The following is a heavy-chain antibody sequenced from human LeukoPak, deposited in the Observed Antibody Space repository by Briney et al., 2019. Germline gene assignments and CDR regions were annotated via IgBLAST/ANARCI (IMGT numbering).Heavy chain of an antibody. CDR1: GFTFSSYA. J-gene: IGHJ4*02. Sequence: GGSLRLSCAASGFTFSSYAMHWVRQAPGKGLEWVAVISYDGSNKYYADSVKGRFTISRDNSKNTVYLQVNSLRPEDTAVYFCAKDFDSDGSYDGAHSWGQGALVTVSS. V-gene: IGHV3-30-3*01. CDR2: ISYDGSNK. D-gene: IGHD3-22*01. CDR3: AKDFDSDGSYDGAHS.